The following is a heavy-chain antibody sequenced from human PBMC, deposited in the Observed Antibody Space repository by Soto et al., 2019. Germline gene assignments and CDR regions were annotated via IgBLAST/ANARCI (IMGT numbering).Heavy chain of an antibody. J-gene: IGHJ4*02. CDR1: GYTFTGYY. V-gene: IGHV1-2*04. CDR2: INPNSGGT. CDR3: ARGAPVVVVAATGFDY. D-gene: IGHD2-15*01. Sequence: QVQLVQSGAEVKKPGASVKVSCKASGYTFTGYYMHWVRQAPGQGLEWMGWINPNSGGTNYAQKFQGWVTMTRDTSISTAYMELSRLRSDDTAVYYCARGAPVVVVAATGFDYWGQGTLVTVSS.